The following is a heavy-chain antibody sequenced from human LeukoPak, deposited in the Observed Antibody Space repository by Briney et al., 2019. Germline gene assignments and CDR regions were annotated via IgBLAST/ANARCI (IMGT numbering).Heavy chain of an antibody. Sequence: SETLSLTCTVSGGSISSYYGSWIRQPAGKGLEWIGRFYSGGSTDYNPSLKSRVTMSVDTSKNQFSLRLSSVTAADTAVYYCARVYSGYDLPGSLANYYFDYWGQGTLVTVSS. CDR3: ARVYSGYDLPGSLANYYFDY. V-gene: IGHV4-4*07. CDR1: GGSISSYY. CDR2: FYSGGST. J-gene: IGHJ4*02. D-gene: IGHD5-12*01.